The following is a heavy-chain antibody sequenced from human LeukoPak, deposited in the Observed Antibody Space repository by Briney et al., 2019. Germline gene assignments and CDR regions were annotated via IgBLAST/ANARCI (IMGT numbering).Heavy chain of an antibody. CDR3: AKDSGPLLIPTAAGVDY. Sequence: GGSLRLSCAASGFTFSSYGMHWVRQAPGKGLEWVAVISYDGSNKYYADSVKGRFTISRDNSKNTLYLQMNSLRAEDTAVYYCAKDSGPLLIPTAAGVDYWGQGTLVTVS. CDR1: GFTFSSYG. V-gene: IGHV3-30*18. CDR2: ISYDGSNK. D-gene: IGHD2-2*01. J-gene: IGHJ4*02.